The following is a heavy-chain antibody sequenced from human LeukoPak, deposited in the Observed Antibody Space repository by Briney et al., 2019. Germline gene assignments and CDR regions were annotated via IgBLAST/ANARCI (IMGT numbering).Heavy chain of an antibody. D-gene: IGHD3-16*01. V-gene: IGHV4-38-2*02. CDR1: GYSISSGYY. J-gene: IGHJ1*01. CDR3: VRDSSVYVWGTLEYFQR. Sequence: PSETLSLTCAVSGYSISSGYYWGWIRQPPGKGLEWIGSIYHSGSTYYNPSLKSRVTISVDTSKNQFSLKLSSVTAADTAVYYCVRDSSVYVWGTLEYFQRWGQGTLVTVSS. CDR2: IYHSGST.